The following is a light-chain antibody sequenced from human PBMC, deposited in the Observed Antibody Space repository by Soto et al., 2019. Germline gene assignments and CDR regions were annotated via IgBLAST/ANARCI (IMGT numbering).Light chain of an antibody. J-gene: IGLJ3*02. CDR1: SSDVGGYNY. V-gene: IGLV2-14*01. Sequence: QSALTQPASVSGSPGQSITISCTGTSSDVGGYNYVSWYQQHPGKAPKLMIYDVSNRPSGLSNRFSGSKPGSTASLTISGLQAEDEADYYCSSYASSRIRVFGGGTQLTVL. CDR2: DVS. CDR3: SSYASSRIRV.